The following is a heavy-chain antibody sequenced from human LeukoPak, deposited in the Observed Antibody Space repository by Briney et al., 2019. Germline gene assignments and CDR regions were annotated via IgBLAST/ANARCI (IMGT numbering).Heavy chain of an antibody. CDR2: ISSSSSYI. D-gene: IGHD6-13*01. CDR1: GFTFSSYS. Sequence: GGSLRLSCAASGFTFSSYSMNWVRQAPGKGLEWVSSISSSSSYIYYADSVKGRFTISRDNAKNSLYLQMNSLRAEDTAVYCCAKDQGSSWYPGGAFDIWGQGTMVTVSS. V-gene: IGHV3-21*04. CDR3: AKDQGSSWYPGGAFDI. J-gene: IGHJ3*02.